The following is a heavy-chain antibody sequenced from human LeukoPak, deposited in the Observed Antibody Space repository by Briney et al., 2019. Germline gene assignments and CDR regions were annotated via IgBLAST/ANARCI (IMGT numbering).Heavy chain of an antibody. D-gene: IGHD3-10*01. CDR2: INPNSGGT. CDR3: ARGGSGILQGGMDV. J-gene: IGHJ6*02. CDR1: GYTFTGYY. Sequence: ASVKVSCKASGYTFTGYYMHWVRQAPGQGLEWMGWINPNSGGTNYAQKFQGWVTMTRDTSISTAYMELSRLRSEDTAVYYCARGGSGILQGGMDVWGQGTTVTVSS. V-gene: IGHV1-2*04.